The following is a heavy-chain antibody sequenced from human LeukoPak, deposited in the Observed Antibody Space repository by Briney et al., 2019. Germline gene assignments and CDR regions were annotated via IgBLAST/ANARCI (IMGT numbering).Heavy chain of an antibody. D-gene: IGHD2-2*01. V-gene: IGHV2-5*02. CDR1: GGSISSSTFY. Sequence: TLSLTCTVSGGSISSSTFYWGWIRQPPGKALEWLALIYWDDDKRYSPSLKSRLTITKDTSKNQVVLTMTNMDPVDTATYYCAHTLSEGYFDYWGQGTLVTVSS. J-gene: IGHJ4*02. CDR3: AHTLSEGYFDY. CDR2: IYWDDDK.